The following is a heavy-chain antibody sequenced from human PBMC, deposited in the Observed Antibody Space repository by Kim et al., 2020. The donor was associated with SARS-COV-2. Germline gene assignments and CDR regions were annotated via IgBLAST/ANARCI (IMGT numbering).Heavy chain of an antibody. D-gene: IGHD3-22*01. V-gene: IGHV3-21*01. J-gene: IGHJ6*02. CDR3: ARDREGYYYDSSGPDYYYYGMDV. CDR2: ISSSSSYI. CDR1: GFTFSSYS. Sequence: GGSLRLSCAASGFTFSSYSMNWVRQAPGKGLEWVSSISSSSSYIYYADSVKGRFTISRDNAKNSLYLQMNSLRAEDTAVYYCARDREGYYYDSSGPDYYYYGMDVWGQGTTVTVSS.